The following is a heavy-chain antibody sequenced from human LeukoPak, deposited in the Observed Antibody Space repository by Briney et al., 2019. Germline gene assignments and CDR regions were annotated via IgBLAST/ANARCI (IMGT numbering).Heavy chain of an antibody. CDR2: ISSSGSTI. Sequence: GGSQRLSCAASGFMFSNYEMHWVRQAPGKGLEWVSYISSSGSTIYYADSMKGRFTISRDQGKNSLYLQMNSLRAEDTALYYCVREMQIPEAGTDAFDIWCQGTMVTVSS. CDR1: GFMFSNYE. CDR3: VREMQIPEAGTDAFDI. D-gene: IGHD6-19*01. V-gene: IGHV3-48*03. J-gene: IGHJ3*02.